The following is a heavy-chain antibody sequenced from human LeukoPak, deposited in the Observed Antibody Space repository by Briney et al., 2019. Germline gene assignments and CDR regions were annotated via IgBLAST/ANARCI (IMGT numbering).Heavy chain of an antibody. CDR1: GFTFSTSE. Sequence: PGGSLRLSCAASGFTFSTSEMNWVRLAPGKGLGWHSYSSSFVSTLYYADSVRGRFPISRDNAKNSLYLQMNSLRAEDTAVYYCARDSRASGFDPWGQGTLVTVSS. CDR2: SSSFVSTL. V-gene: IGHV3-48*03. D-gene: IGHD3-10*01. CDR3: ARDSRASGFDP. J-gene: IGHJ5*02.